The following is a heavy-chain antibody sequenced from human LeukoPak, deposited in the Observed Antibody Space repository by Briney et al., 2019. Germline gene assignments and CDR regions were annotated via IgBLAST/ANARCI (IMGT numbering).Heavy chain of an antibody. D-gene: IGHD2-15*01. CDR2: ISSSSSTI. J-gene: IGHJ4*02. Sequence: GGSLRLSCAASGFTFSDYYMSWIRQAPGKGLEWVSYISSSSSTIYYADSVKGRFTISRDNAKNSLYLQMNSLRAEDTAVYYCARDPIVVVVAARFDYWGQGTLVTVSS. CDR1: GFTFSDYY. CDR3: ARDPIVVVVAARFDY. V-gene: IGHV3-11*04.